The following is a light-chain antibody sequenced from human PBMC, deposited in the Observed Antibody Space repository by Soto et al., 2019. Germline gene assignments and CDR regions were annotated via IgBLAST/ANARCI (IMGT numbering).Light chain of an antibody. J-gene: IGLJ3*02. CDR3: AAWDDSLNGPV. V-gene: IGLV1-44*01. CDR1: STNIGSNT. CDR2: SNN. Sequence: QPVLTQPPSASGTPGQRVTISCSVSSTNIGSNTVNWYQQLPGTAPVLLIYSNNQRPSGVPDRFSGSKSGTSASLAISGLQSEDEADYYCAAWDDSLNGPVFGGGTKLTVL.